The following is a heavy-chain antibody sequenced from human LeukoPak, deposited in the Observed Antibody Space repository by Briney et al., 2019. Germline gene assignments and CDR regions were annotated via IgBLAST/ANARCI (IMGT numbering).Heavy chain of an antibody. J-gene: IGHJ4*02. V-gene: IGHV4-34*01. Sequence: RALETLSLTCAVYGGPFSGYYWNWIRQPPGKGLEWIGEINHNGYTNYNPSLESRVTISVDTSKNQFSLQVYSLTAADTAVYFCARHPHSGSYPLDYWGQGTLVTVSS. CDR1: GGPFSGYY. CDR3: ARHPHSGSYPLDY. D-gene: IGHD1-26*01. CDR2: INHNGYT.